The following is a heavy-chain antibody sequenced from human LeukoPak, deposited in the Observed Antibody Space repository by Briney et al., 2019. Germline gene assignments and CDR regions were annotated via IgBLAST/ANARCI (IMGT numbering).Heavy chain of an antibody. D-gene: IGHD3-22*01. CDR3: ARSGLSYYDSSGYLGLYYYYGMDV. Sequence: GGSLRLSCAASGFTVSSNYMSWVRQAPGKGLEWVSVIYSGGSTYYADSVKGRFTISRHNSKNTLYLQMNSLRAEDTAVYYCARSGLSYYDSSGYLGLYYYYGMDVWGQGTTVTVSS. CDR1: GFTVSSNY. CDR2: IYSGGST. V-gene: IGHV3-53*04. J-gene: IGHJ6*02.